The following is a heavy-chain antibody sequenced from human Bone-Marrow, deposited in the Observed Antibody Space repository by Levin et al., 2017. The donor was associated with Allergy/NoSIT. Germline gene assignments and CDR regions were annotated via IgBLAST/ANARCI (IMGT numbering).Heavy chain of an antibody. D-gene: IGHD2-2*01. Sequence: SCVASGFNFSSYWMSWVRQAPGKGLEWVGNIKHDGSEKFYVDSVRGRFTVSRDNAKNSVYLQMNSLRAEDTALYYCATIPAVHWGQGTVVTVSS. CDR3: ATIPAVH. CDR1: GFNFSSYW. CDR2: IKHDGSEK. V-gene: IGHV3-7*02. J-gene: IGHJ3*01.